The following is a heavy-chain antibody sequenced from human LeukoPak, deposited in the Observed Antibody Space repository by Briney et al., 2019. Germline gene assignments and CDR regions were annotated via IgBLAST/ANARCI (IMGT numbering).Heavy chain of an antibody. CDR3: ARDLIIRSAPS. J-gene: IGHJ5*02. CDR1: GFTFSNAW. Sequence: GGSLRLSCAASGFTFSNAWMSWVRQGPGKGLEWVSAITGSGGSTIYADSVKGRFTISRDNSKNTLYLQMNSLRGDDTAVYYCARDLIIRSAPSWGQGTLVTVSS. CDR2: ITGSGGST. D-gene: IGHD2/OR15-2a*01. V-gene: IGHV3-23*01.